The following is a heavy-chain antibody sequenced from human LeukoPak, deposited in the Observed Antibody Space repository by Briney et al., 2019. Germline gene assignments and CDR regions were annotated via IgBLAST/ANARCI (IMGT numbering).Heavy chain of an antibody. CDR2: IYYSGST. CDR1: GGSISSSSYY. J-gene: IGHJ4*02. CDR3: AAMVPSIDY. Sequence: SETLSLTCTVSGGSISSSSYYWGWIRQPPGKGLEWIGSIYYSGSTYYNPSLKSRVTISVDTSKNQFSLKLSSVTAADTAVYYSAAMVPSIDYWGQGTLVTVSS. V-gene: IGHV4-39*01. D-gene: IGHD5-18*01.